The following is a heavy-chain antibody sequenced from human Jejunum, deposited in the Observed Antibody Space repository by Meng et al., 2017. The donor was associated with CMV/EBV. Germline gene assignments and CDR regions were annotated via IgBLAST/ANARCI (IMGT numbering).Heavy chain of an antibody. J-gene: IGHJ5*02. CDR2: INPNSGGT. CDR1: GYTCTAYY. V-gene: IGHV1-2*02. D-gene: IGHD2-8*02. CDR3: ARGLCTGDRCPLDS. Sequence: GYTCTAYYMRWVRQAPGQGVEWMGWINPNSGGTNYAQTFQGRVTMTRDTSISTAYMELSRLRSGDTAVYYCARGLCTGDRCPLDSWGQGTLVTVSS.